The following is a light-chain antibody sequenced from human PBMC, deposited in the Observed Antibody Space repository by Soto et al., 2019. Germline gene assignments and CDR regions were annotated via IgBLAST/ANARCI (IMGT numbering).Light chain of an antibody. V-gene: IGKV1-5*03. CDR1: QSISSW. CDR3: QQYHGFSWT. Sequence: DIQMTQSPSTLSASVGDRVTITCRASQSISSWLAWYQQKPGKAPNLLIYKASNLESGVPSRFSGSGSGTEFTLTISSLQPDDFATYYCQQYHGFSWTFGEGTKVEI. CDR2: KAS. J-gene: IGKJ1*01.